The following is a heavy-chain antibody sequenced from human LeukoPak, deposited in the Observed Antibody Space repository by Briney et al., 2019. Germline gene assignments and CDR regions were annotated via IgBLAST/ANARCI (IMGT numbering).Heavy chain of an antibody. V-gene: IGHV1-8*01. Sequence: ASVKVSCKASGYTFTSYDISWVRQATGQGLEWMGWMNPNSGNTGYAQKFQGRVTMTRNTSISTAYMELSSLRSEDTAVYYCARGTGGYQLLLYYYYGMDVWGQGTTVTVSS. D-gene: IGHD2-2*01. CDR1: GYTFTSYD. CDR2: MNPNSGNT. J-gene: IGHJ6*02. CDR3: ARGTGGYQLLLYYYYGMDV.